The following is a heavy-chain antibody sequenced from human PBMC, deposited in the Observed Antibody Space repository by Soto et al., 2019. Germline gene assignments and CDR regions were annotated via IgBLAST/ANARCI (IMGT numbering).Heavy chain of an antibody. V-gene: IGHV2-26*01. D-gene: IGHD6-19*01. CDR1: GLSITDSEMG. CDR2: IDSSGEK. CDR3: ARRHLAVAVSPWFDP. Sequence: KESGPVLVKPTETLTLRCTVSGLSITDSEMGVSWIRQPPGQPLEWLAHIDSSGEKSYRTFLKSRLAISKDTSKSQIVLTMTNMDPADTATYYCARRHLAVAVSPWFDPWGQGIPVTVSS. J-gene: IGHJ5*02.